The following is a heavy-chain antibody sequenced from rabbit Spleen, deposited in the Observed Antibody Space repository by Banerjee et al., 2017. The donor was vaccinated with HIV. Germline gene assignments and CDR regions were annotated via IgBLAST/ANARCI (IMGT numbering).Heavy chain of an antibody. CDR1: GFTLSSYY. D-gene: IGHD1-1*01. J-gene: IGHJ6*01. CDR3: VRGASGSGYYSL. CDR2: IYTAGGST. V-gene: IGHV1S7*01. Sequence: QLEESRGGLVQPGGSLKLSCKASGFTLSSYYMNWVRQAPGKGLEWIGLIYTAGGSTDYASWVNGRFTISSHNAQNTLYLQLNSLTAADTATYFCVRGASGSGYYSLWGQGTLVTVS.